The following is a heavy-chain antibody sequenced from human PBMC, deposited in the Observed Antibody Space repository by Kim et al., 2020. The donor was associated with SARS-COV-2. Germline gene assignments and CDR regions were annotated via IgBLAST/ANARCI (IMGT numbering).Heavy chain of an antibody. CDR2: IYYSGST. CDR1: GGSISSYY. V-gene: IGHV4-59*01. CDR3: ARDRAFLTGRHCYGMDV. Sequence: SETLSLTCTVSGGSISSYYWSWIRQPPGKGLEWIGYIYYSGSTNYNPSLKSRVTISVDTSKNQFSLKLSSVTAADTAVYYCARDRAFLTGRHCYGMDVWGQETTVTVSS. J-gene: IGHJ6*02. D-gene: IGHD3-9*01.